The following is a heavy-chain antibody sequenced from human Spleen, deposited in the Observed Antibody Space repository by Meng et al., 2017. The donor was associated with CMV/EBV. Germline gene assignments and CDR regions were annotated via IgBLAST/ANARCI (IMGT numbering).Heavy chain of an antibody. J-gene: IGHJ6*02. CDR1: GFIFNNYA. CDR2: IYSGGATT. CDR3: AKEPTRYYGMDV. D-gene: IGHD1-26*01. V-gene: IGHV3-23*03. Sequence: GESLKISCAASGFIFNNYAMSWVRRAPGKGLEWVSVIYSGGATTYYADSVKGRFTISRDISKNTLYLQMNSLRVEDTAVYYCAKEPTRYYGMDVWGQGTTVTVSS.